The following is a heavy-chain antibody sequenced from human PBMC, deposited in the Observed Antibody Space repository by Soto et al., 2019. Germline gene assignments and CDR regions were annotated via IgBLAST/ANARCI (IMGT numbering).Heavy chain of an antibody. Sequence: ASVKVSCKASGYTFTGYYMHWVRQAPGQGLEWMGWINPNSGGTNYAQKFQGWVTMTRDTSISTAYMELSRLRSDDTAVYYCARESENSSGWYYYYGMDVWGQGTTVTV. CDR2: INPNSGGT. CDR1: GYTFTGYY. CDR3: ARESENSSGWYYYYGMDV. J-gene: IGHJ6*02. V-gene: IGHV1-2*04. D-gene: IGHD6-19*01.